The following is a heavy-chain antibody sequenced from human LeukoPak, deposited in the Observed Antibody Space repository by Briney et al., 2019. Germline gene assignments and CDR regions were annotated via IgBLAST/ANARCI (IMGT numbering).Heavy chain of an antibody. CDR3: AKGGGSSWYFGY. V-gene: IGHV3-30*18. D-gene: IGHD6-13*01. J-gene: IGHJ4*02. Sequence: GGSLRLSCAASGFTFSSYGMHWVRQAPGKGLEWVAVISYGGSNKCYADSVKGRFTISRDNSKNTLYLQMNSLRAEDTAVYYCAKGGGSSWYFGYWGQGTLVTVSS. CDR2: ISYGGSNK. CDR1: GFTFSSYG.